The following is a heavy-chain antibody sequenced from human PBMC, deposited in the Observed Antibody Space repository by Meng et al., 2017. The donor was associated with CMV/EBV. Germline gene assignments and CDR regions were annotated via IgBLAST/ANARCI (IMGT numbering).Heavy chain of an antibody. CDR2: IYYSGST. CDR3: ARDRRGFLDY. V-gene: IGHV4-39*07. Sequence: LQLAASGPGLGNPSDALSLTCTFSGGSISSSSYYWGWIRQPTGKVLEWIGSIYYSGSTYYNPSLKSRVTISVDTSKNQFSLKLSSVTAADTAVYYCARDRRGFLDYWGQGTLVTVSS. J-gene: IGHJ4*02. D-gene: IGHD3-10*01. CDR1: GGSISSSSYY.